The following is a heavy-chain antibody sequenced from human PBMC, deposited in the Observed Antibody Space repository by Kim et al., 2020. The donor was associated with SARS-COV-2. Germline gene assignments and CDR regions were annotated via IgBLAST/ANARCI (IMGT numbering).Heavy chain of an antibody. CDR3: AKAHSGWRSFDY. J-gene: IGHJ4*02. V-gene: IGHV6-1*01. D-gene: IGHD6-19*01. Sequence: NDYAVSVKSRITISPDTSKNQFSLQLNSVTPEDTAVYYCAKAHSGWRSFDYWGQGTLVTVSS. CDR2: N.